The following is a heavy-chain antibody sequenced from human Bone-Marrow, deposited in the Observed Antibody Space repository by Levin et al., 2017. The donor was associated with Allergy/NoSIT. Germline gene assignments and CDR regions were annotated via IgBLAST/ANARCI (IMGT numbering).Heavy chain of an antibody. V-gene: IGHV3-7*01. CDR1: GFTFSNSW. J-gene: IGHJ5*02. CDR3: ARDQFRRATIGARWFDP. Sequence: GESLKISCAASGFTFSNSWMSWVRQTPGKGLEWVANIKEDGSEKYYVDSVKGRFTISRDNAKNSLYVQMNSLRAEDTAVYYCARDQFRRATIGARWFDPWGQGTLVIASS. CDR2: IKEDGSEK. D-gene: IGHD5-24*01.